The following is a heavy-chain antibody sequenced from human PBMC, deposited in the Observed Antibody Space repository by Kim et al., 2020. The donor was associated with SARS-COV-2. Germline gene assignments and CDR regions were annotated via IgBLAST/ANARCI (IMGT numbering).Heavy chain of an antibody. CDR1: GFRFSDYW. CDR2: ISSDASAT. V-gene: IGHV3-74*01. D-gene: IGHD1-1*01. Sequence: GGSLRLSCEVSGFRFSDYWMHWVRQVPGKGLEWVARISSDASATSHAASVKGRFTISRDNAKNTLHLQMDSLRAEDTALYYCTRGTTETYFYFDLWGRGTLVTVSP. CDR3: TRGTTETYFYFDL. J-gene: IGHJ2*01.